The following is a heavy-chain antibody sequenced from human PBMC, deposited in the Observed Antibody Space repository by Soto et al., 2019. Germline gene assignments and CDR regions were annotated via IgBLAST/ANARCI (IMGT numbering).Heavy chain of an antibody. CDR3: ARSRNRSGGYYGMDV. J-gene: IGHJ6*02. CDR1: GGTFSSYA. D-gene: IGHD6-25*01. CDR2: IIPIFGTA. V-gene: IGHV1-69*13. Sequence: SVKVSCKASGGTFSSYASSWVRQAPGQGLEWMGGIIPIFGTANYAQKFHGRVTITADESTSTAYMELSSLRSEDTAVYYCARSRNRSGGYYGMDVWGQGTTVTVSS.